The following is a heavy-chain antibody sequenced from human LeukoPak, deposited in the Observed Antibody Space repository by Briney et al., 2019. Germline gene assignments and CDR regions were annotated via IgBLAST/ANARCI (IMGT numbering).Heavy chain of an antibody. CDR2: INSDGSST. D-gene: IGHD2-8*01. CDR3: ARDPYCTNGVCYLFDY. J-gene: IGHJ4*02. Sequence: GGSLRLSCAASGFTFSSYWMHWVRQAPGKGLVWVSRINSDGSSTSYADSVKGRFTISRDNAKNTLYLQMNSLRAEDTAVYYCARDPYCTNGVCYLFDYWGQGTLVTVSP. V-gene: IGHV3-74*01. CDR1: GFTFSSYW.